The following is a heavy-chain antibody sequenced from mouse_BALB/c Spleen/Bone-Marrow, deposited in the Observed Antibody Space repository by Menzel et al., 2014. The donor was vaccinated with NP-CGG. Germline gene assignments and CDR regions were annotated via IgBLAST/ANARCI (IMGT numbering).Heavy chain of an antibody. CDR2: IWSGGST. CDR3: ARNSRGYGNSFAY. V-gene: IGHV2-2*02. CDR1: SFSLTSYG. J-gene: IGHJ3*01. D-gene: IGHD2-10*02. Sequence: VQGVESGPGLVQPSQSLSITCTVSSFSLTSYGVHWVRQSPGKGLEWLGVIWSGGSTDYNAAFISRLSISKDNSKSQVFFKMSSLQANDTAIYYCARNSRGYGNSFAYWGQGTLVTVSA.